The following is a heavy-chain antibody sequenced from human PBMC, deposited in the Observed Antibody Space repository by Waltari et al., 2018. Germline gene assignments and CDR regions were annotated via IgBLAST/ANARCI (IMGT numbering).Heavy chain of an antibody. Sequence: EVQVVESGGGSVQRGGSLRLSCAASGFTFSNYERNWVRQAPAKGLEWVSYISNSGSTVYYADSVKGRFTISRDNAKNSLYLEMNSLRAEDTAVYYCARPSTEYYYYYYYMDVWGKGTTVTVS. CDR3: ARPSTEYYYYYYYMDV. V-gene: IGHV3-48*03. CDR1: GFTFSNYE. J-gene: IGHJ6*03. CDR2: ISNSGSTV.